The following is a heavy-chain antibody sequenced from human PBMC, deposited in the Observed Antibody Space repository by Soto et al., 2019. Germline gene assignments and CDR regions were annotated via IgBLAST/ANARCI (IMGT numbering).Heavy chain of an antibody. CDR3: AILIVVVVAATFFDY. CDR2: INAGNGNT. V-gene: IGHV1-3*01. CDR1: GYTFTSYA. D-gene: IGHD2-15*01. J-gene: IGHJ4*02. Sequence: ASVKVSCKASGYTFTSYAMHWVRQAPGQRLEWMGWINAGNGNTKYSQKFQGRVTITRDTSASTAYMELSSLRSEDTAVYYCAILIVVVVAATFFDYWGQGTLVTVSS.